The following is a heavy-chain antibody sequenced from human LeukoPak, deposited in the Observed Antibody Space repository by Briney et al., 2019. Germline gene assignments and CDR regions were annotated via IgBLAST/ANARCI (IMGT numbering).Heavy chain of an antibody. CDR3: ARGMYPYYYDSSGYYWLDY. V-gene: IGHV1-69*13. CDR1: GGTFSSYA. D-gene: IGHD3-22*01. CDR2: IIPIFGTA. Sequence: ASVKVSCKASGGTFSSYAISWVRQAPGQGLEWMGGIIPIFGTANYAQKFQGRVTITADESTSTAYMELSSLRPEDTAVYYCARGMYPYYYDSSGYYWLDYWGQGTLVTVSS. J-gene: IGHJ4*02.